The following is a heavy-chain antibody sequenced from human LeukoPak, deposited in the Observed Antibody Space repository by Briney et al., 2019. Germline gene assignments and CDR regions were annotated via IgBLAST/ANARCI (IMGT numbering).Heavy chain of an antibody. J-gene: IGHJ4*02. CDR2: ISAYNGNT. Sequence: ASVKVSCKASGYTFTSYGISWVRQAPGQGLEWMGWISAYNGNTNYAQKLQGRVTMTTDTSTSTAYMELRSLRSDDTAVYYCARAGIAAVFRGNFDSGAQEPLVTVPS. V-gene: IGHV1-18*01. D-gene: IGHD6-13*01. CDR1: GYTFTSYG. CDR3: ARAGIAAVFRGNFDS.